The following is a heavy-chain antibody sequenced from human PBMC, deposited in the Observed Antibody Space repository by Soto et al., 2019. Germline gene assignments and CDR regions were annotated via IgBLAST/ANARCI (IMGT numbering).Heavy chain of an antibody. V-gene: IGHV3-11*01. Sequence: GGSLRLSCAASGFTFRDSHMSWVRRAPGKGLEWVSYISSSGGSKYYAESVKGRFTISRDNAKNTLFLQMNSLRAEDTAIYYCAKDSRWSIISPTHDHWGQGTQVTVSS. CDR2: ISSSGGSK. CDR1: GFTFRDSH. J-gene: IGHJ4*02. CDR3: AKDSRWSIISPTHDH. D-gene: IGHD3-3*01.